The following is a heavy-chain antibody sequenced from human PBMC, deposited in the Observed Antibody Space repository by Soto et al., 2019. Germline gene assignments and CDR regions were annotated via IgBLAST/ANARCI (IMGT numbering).Heavy chain of an antibody. CDR3: ARGDGTYDFWSGYFDY. Sequence: SETLSLTCTVSGGSISSYYWSWIRQPPGKGPEWIGYIYYSGSTNYNPSLKSRVTISVDTSKNQFSLKLSSVTAADTAVYYCARGDGTYDFWSGYFDYWGQGTLVTVSS. V-gene: IGHV4-59*01. J-gene: IGHJ4*02. CDR2: IYYSGST. CDR1: GGSISSYY. D-gene: IGHD3-3*01.